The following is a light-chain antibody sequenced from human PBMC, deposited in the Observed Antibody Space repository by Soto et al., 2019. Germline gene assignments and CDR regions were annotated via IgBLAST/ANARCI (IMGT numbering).Light chain of an antibody. CDR1: QGISTY. Sequence: DIQMTQSPSSLSASVGDSVTITCRASQGISTYLAWYQQKPGKAPKLLIYAASTLLSGVPSRFSGSGSGTDFTLTISSLQPEDVATYYCQRYNTGPPDTFGQGTKLEIK. CDR2: AAS. V-gene: IGKV1-27*01. J-gene: IGKJ2*01. CDR3: QRYNTGPPDT.